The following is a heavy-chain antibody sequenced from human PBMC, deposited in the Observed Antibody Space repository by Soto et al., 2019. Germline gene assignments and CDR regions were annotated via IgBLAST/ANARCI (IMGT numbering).Heavy chain of an antibody. CDR3: ARILGYWSGGSCDY. V-gene: IGHV1-3*01. CDR1: GYSFTSYS. CDR2: INAGNGNT. D-gene: IGHD2-15*01. J-gene: IGHJ4*02. Sequence: ASVKVSCKASGYSFTSYSMHWVRQAPGQRLEWMGWINAGNGNTKYSQKFQGRVTITRDTSASTAYMELSSLRSEDTAVYYCARILGYWSGGSCDYWGQGTLVTVSS.